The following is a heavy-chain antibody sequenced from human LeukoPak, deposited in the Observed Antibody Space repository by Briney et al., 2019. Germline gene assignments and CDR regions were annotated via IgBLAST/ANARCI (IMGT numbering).Heavy chain of an antibody. CDR2: ISGSGDYT. CDR3: AKTVGDALFAY. D-gene: IGHD3-10*01. V-gene: IGHV3-23*01. CDR1: GFTLSIYA. J-gene: IGHJ4*02. Sequence: GRSLRLSCAGSGFTLSIYAMSCVRQPPGKGREWVSAISGSGDYTYYADSVKGRFTISRDNSKNTLYLQMNSLRAEDTAVYYCAKTVGDALFAYWGQGTLVTVSS.